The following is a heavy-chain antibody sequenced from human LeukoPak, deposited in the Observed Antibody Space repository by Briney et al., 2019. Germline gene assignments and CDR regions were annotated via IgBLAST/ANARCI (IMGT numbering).Heavy chain of an antibody. CDR3: TRGAAPHYSDY. Sequence: SETLSLTCTVSGGSIRSHCWSWVRQPPGKGLEWIGYIYFSGSTNYNPSLKSRVTISMGTSENQFSLKLSSVTAADTAVYYCTRGAAPHYSDYWGQGTLVTVSS. CDR1: GGSIRSHC. J-gene: IGHJ4*02. V-gene: IGHV4-59*11. CDR2: IYFSGST. D-gene: IGHD6-6*01.